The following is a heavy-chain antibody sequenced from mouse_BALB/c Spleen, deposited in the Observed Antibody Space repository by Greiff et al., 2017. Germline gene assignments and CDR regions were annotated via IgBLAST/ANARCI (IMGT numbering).Heavy chain of an antibody. V-gene: IGHV5-6-3*01. CDR3: ARAPPITTVVAKGHYYAMDY. Sequence: EVMLVESGGGLVQPGGSLKLSCAASGFTFSSYGMSWVRQTPDKRLELVATINSNGGSTYYPDSVKGRFTISRDNAKNTLYLQMSSLKSEDTAMYYCARAPPITTVVAKGHYYAMDYWGQGTSVTVSS. D-gene: IGHD1-1*01. CDR1: GFTFSSYG. J-gene: IGHJ4*01. CDR2: INSNGGST.